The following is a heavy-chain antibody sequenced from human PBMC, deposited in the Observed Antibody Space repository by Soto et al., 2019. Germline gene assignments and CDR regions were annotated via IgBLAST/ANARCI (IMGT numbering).Heavy chain of an antibody. V-gene: IGHV3-23*01. D-gene: IGHD4-17*01. J-gene: IGHJ4*02. CDR2: ISGSGGST. CDR1: GFTFSSYA. CDR3: ARTDYGDYGRLLVY. Sequence: GGSLRLSCAASGFTFSSYAMSWVRQAPGKGLEWVSAISGSGGSTYYADSVKGRFTISRDNSKNTLYLQMNSLRAEDTAVYYCARTDYGDYGRLLVYWGQGTLVTVSS.